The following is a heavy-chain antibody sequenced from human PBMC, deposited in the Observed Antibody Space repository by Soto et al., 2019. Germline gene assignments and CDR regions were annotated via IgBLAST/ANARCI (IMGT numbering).Heavy chain of an antibody. CDR1: GFTFSSYW. D-gene: IGHD5-18*01. CDR2: INSDGSST. Sequence: EVQLVESGGGLVQPGGSLRLSCAASGFTFSSYWMHWVRQAPGKGLVWVSRINSDGSSTSYADSVKGRFTISRDNAKNTMNLQMNSLRAEDTAVYYCARGGGGYSYGNFDDWGQGTLVTVSS. CDR3: ARGGGGYSYGNFDD. V-gene: IGHV3-74*01. J-gene: IGHJ4*02.